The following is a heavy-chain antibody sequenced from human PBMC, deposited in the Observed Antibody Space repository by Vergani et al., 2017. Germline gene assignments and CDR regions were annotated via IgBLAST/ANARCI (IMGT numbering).Heavy chain of an antibody. CDR3: ARCPRYQLLSVWFDP. CDR2: ISYDGSNK. Sequence: QVQLVESGGGVVQPGRSLRLSCAASGFTFCSYAMHWVRQAPGKGLEWVAVISYDGSNKYYADSVKGRFTISRDNSKNTLYLQMNSLRAEDTAVYYCARCPRYQLLSVWFDPWGQGTLVTVSS. D-gene: IGHD2-2*01. V-gene: IGHV3-30-3*01. CDR1: GFTFCSYA. J-gene: IGHJ5*02.